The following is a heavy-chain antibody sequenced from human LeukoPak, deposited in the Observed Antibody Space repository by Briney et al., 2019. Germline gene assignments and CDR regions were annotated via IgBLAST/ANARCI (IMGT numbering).Heavy chain of an antibody. CDR1: GFTFSNYA. CDR3: TKGESVGFSFGEFPLDF. V-gene: IGHV3-30-3*02. Sequence: GRSLRLSCAASGFTFSNYAMDWVRQAPGKGLEWVAIISYDGSNKYYADSVKGRFAISRDNSKSTLYLQMNSLRVEDTAVYYCTKGESVGFSFGEFPLDFWGQGTLVTVSS. CDR2: ISYDGSNK. J-gene: IGHJ4*02. D-gene: IGHD3-10*01.